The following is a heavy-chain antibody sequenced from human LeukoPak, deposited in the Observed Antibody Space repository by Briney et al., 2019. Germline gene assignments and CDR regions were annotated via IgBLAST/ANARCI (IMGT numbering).Heavy chain of an antibody. J-gene: IGHJ4*02. D-gene: IGHD3-10*01. CDR2: IYYSGST. Sequence: SETLSLTCTVSGGSISSSSYYWGWTRQPPGKGLEWIGSIYYSGSTYYNPSLKSRVSISVDTSKSQFSLRLNSVTAADTAVYYCARIPIWFGEAGFDYWGQGTLVTVSS. V-gene: IGHV4-39*01. CDR3: ARIPIWFGEAGFDY. CDR1: GGSISSSSYY.